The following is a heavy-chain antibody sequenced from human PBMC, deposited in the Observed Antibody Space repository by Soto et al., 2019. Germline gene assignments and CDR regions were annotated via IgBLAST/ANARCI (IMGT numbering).Heavy chain of an antibody. D-gene: IGHD3-9*01. CDR3: ARGEYDILTGPYYFDY. CDR2: VFHSGST. Sequence: SETLSLTCAVSTGSISSSNWWSWVRQPPGKGLEWIGEVFHSGSTNYNPSLKSRVTISVDKSKNQFSLKLSSVTAADTAVYYCARGEYDILTGPYYFDYWGQGTLVTVSS. CDR1: TGSISSSNW. J-gene: IGHJ4*02. V-gene: IGHV4-4*02.